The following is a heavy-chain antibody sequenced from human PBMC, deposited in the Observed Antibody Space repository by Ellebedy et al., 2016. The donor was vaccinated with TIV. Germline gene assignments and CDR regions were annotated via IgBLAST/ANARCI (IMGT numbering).Heavy chain of an antibody. CDR3: AREGEAVFALYYYYYMDV. D-gene: IGHD3-16*01. V-gene: IGHV4-34*01. CDR2: INHSGST. Sequence: SETLSLXXAVYGGSFSGYYWTWIRQPPRKGLEWIGEINHSGSTNYNPSLKSRVTLSVDTSKNQFSLKLSSVTAADTAVYYCAREGEAVFALYYYYYMDVWGKGTTVTVSS. CDR1: GGSFSGYY. J-gene: IGHJ6*03.